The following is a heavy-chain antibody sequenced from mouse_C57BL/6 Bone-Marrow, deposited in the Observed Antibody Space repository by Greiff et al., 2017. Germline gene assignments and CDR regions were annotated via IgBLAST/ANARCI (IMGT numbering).Heavy chain of an antibody. CDR1: GYTFTSYW. D-gene: IGHD1-1*01. CDR2: IDPSDSYT. Sequence: VQLQQPGAELVMPGASVKLSCKASGYTFTSYWMHWVKQRPGQGLEWIGEIDPSDSYTNYNQKFKGKSTLTVYKSSSTAYMQLSSLTSEDSAVYYCAMEGSITTVPLWYFDVWGTGTTVTVSS. J-gene: IGHJ1*03. V-gene: IGHV1-69*01. CDR3: AMEGSITTVPLWYFDV.